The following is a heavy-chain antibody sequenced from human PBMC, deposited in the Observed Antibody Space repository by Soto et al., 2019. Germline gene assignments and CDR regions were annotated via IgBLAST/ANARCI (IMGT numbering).Heavy chain of an antibody. Sequence: QITLKESGPPLVKPTQTLTLTCTFSGFSLTTRGVSVGWIRQPPGKALEWLALIYWDDDKDYNPSLIGRLTSNTDTSKPQIVLTMTNMHPVNPATYYCAPIPSGDATSYYCGVADYWGQGTLVTVSS. CDR3: APIPSGDATSYYCGVADY. CDR1: GFSLTTRGVS. CDR2: IYWDDDK. D-gene: IGHD3-10*01. J-gene: IGHJ4*02. V-gene: IGHV2-5*02.